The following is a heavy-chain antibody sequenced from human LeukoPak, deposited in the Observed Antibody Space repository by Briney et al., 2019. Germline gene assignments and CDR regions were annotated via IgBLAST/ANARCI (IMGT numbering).Heavy chain of an antibody. D-gene: IGHD4-17*01. CDR1: GGSISSSSYY. CDR3: AGDYGDYVIAY. V-gene: IGHV4-39*07. CDR2: IYYSGST. J-gene: IGHJ4*02. Sequence: SETLPLTCTVSGGSISSSSYYWGRIRQPPGKGREWIGSIYYSGSTYYNPSLKSRVTISVDTSKNQFSLKQSSVTAADTAVYYCAGDYGDYVIAYWGQGTLVTVSS.